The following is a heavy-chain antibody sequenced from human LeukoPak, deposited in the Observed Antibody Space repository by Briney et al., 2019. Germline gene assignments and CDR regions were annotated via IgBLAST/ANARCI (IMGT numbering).Heavy chain of an antibody. Sequence: SETLSLTCTVSGGSISSYYRSRIRQPPGNGLEWIGYIYYSGSTNYNPSLKSRVTISVDTSKNQFSLKLSSVTAADTALYYCARARHYYYGMDVWGQGTTVTVSS. CDR2: IYYSGST. V-gene: IGHV4-59*01. CDR1: GGSISSYY. CDR3: ARARHYYYGMDV. J-gene: IGHJ6*02.